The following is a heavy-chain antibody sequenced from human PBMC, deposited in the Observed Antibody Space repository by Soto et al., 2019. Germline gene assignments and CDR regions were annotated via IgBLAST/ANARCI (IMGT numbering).Heavy chain of an antibody. CDR2: ITGSGENT. CDR1: GFTFSNFA. J-gene: IGHJ3*02. CDR3: ASLPAAYDYIWGSYADTFDI. Sequence: EVQLLESGGGLVQPGGSLRLSCAASGFTFSNFAVSWVRQAPGKGLEWVSTITGSGENTHYVDSVRGRFTISRDNSKNTLDLQMNSLRAEDTAVYYCASLPAAYDYIWGSYADTFDIWGQGTMVTVSS. V-gene: IGHV3-23*01. D-gene: IGHD3-16*01.